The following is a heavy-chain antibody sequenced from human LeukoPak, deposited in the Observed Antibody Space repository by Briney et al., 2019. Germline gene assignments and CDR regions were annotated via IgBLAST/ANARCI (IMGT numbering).Heavy chain of an antibody. D-gene: IGHD3-10*01. Sequence: SVKVSCKASGGTFSSYAISWVRQAPGQGLEWMGRIIPILGIANYAQKFQGRVTITADKSTSTAYMELSSLRPEDTAVYYCARDAPGSPLYWGQGTLVTVSS. CDR3: ARDAPGSPLY. V-gene: IGHV1-69*04. CDR2: IIPILGIA. CDR1: GGTFSSYA. J-gene: IGHJ4*02.